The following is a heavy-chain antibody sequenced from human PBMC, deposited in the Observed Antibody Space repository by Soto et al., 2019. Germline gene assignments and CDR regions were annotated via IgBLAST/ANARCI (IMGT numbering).Heavy chain of an antibody. V-gene: IGHV4-39*01. Sequence: SETLSLTCTVSGGSISSSSYYWGLIRQPPGKGLEWIGSIYYSGSTYYNPSLKSRVTISVDTSKNQFSLKLSSVTAADTAVYYCARHLLAAAGTYYYGMDVWGQGTTVTVSS. D-gene: IGHD6-13*01. J-gene: IGHJ6*02. CDR2: IYYSGST. CDR1: GGSISSSSYY. CDR3: ARHLLAAAGTYYYGMDV.